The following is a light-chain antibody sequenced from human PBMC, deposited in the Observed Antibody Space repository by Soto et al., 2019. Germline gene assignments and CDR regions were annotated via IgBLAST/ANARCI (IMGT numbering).Light chain of an antibody. V-gene: IGKV3-20*01. CDR3: QQYGSSPFT. CDR2: GAS. CDR1: QSVSSSY. Sequence: EIVLTQSPGTLSLSPGERATLSCRASQSVSSSYLAWYQQKPGQAPRLLIYGASSRAPGIPDRFSGSGSGTAFNLTIRRLEPEDFAVYYCQQYGSSPFTFGPGTKVDIK. J-gene: IGKJ3*01.